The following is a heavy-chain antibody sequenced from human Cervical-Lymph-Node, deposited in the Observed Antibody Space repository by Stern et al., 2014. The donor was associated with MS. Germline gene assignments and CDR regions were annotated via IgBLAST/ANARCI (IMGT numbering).Heavy chain of an antibody. CDR2: VIPILDTT. J-gene: IGHJ4*02. V-gene: IGHV1-69*11. CDR3: AREKSDCSGGSGFSSLDY. CDR1: GGTFSTHA. Sequence: QVQLVQSGAEVKKPGSSVKVSCKSSGGTFSTHAISWVRQAPGQGLERLGRVIPILDTTDYAQRFQDRLPIDGDEPTDTAYMELRSLPPDDTAVYYCAREKSDCSGGSGFSSLDYWGQGTLVTVSS. D-gene: IGHD2-15*01.